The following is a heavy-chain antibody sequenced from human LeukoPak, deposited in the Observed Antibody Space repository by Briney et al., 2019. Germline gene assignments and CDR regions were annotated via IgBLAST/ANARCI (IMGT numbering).Heavy chain of an antibody. D-gene: IGHD3-3*01. CDR3: ARQPDHRVNFDY. CDR2: IYYSGST. Sequence: SQTLSLTCTVSGASISSGSYYWSWIRQPAGKGLEWIGYIYYSGSTNYNPSLKSRVTISVDTSKNQFSLKLSSVTAADTAVYYCARQPDHRVNFDYWGQGTLVTVSS. V-gene: IGHV4-61*09. CDR1: GASISSGSYY. J-gene: IGHJ4*02.